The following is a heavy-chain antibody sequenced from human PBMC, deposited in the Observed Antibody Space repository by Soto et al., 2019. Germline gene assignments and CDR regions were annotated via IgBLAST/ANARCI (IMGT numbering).Heavy chain of an antibody. J-gene: IGHJ6*02. CDR2: ISAYNGNT. Sequence: GASVKVSCKASGYTFTSYGISWVRQAPGQGLEWMGWISAYNGNTNYAQKLQGRVTMTTDTSTSTAYMELRSLRSDDTAVYYCALDNYDSSGYYYYGMDVWGQGTTVTVSS. V-gene: IGHV1-18*04. CDR1: GYTFTSYG. CDR3: ALDNYDSSGYYYYGMDV. D-gene: IGHD3-22*01.